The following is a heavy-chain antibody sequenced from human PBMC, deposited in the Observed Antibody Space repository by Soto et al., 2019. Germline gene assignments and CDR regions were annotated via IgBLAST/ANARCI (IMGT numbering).Heavy chain of an antibody. CDR3: ARGLSPYSSSSYFDY. J-gene: IGHJ4*02. D-gene: IGHD6-6*01. CDR2: INHSGST. V-gene: IGHV4-34*01. CDR1: GGSFSGYY. Sequence: SETLSLTCAVYGGSFSGYYWSWIRQPPGKGLEWIGGINHSGSTNYNPSLKSRVTISVDTSKNQFSLKLSSVTAADTAVYYCARGLSPYSSSSYFDYWGQGTLVTVSS.